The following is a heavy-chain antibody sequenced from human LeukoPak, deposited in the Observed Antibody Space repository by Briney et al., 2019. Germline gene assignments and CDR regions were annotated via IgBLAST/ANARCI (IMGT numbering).Heavy chain of an antibody. Sequence: SVKVSCKAFGGTFGNIAVTWVRQAPGQGLEWMGGIIPIFGTANYAQKFQGRVTITADESTSTAYMELSSLRSEDTAVYYCASLYSGYPDYWGQGTLVTVSS. CDR1: GGTFGNIA. J-gene: IGHJ4*02. CDR3: ASLYSGYPDY. CDR2: IIPIFGTA. D-gene: IGHD3-22*01. V-gene: IGHV1-69*01.